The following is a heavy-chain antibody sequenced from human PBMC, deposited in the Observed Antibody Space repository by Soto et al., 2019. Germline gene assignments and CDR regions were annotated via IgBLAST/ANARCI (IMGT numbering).Heavy chain of an antibody. CDR1: GFSLSNASLG. J-gene: IGHJ6*03. V-gene: IGHV2-26*01. Sequence: QVTLKESGPVLVKPTETLTLTCTVSGFSLSNASLGVSWIRQYPGRALEWLAPISSNDEKSYSTSLKTSLTISEDTSESQVVLIMSNMGPVDTATYYCARAYYDFWSGSYSRYMDVWGKGTTVTVSS. CDR2: ISSNDEK. CDR3: ARAYYDFWSGSYSRYMDV. D-gene: IGHD3-3*01.